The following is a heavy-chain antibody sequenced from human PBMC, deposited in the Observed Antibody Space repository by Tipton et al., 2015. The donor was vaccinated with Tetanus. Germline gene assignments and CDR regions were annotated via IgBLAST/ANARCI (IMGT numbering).Heavy chain of an antibody. D-gene: IGHD2-2*01. CDR2: IYYSGST. Sequence: NLSLTCTVSGGSISSYYWSWIRQPPGKGLEWIGYIYYSGSTNYNPSLKSRVTISVDTSKNQFSLKLSSVTAADTAVYYCARGEGGYCSSTSCYPYGVDVWGQGTTVTVSS. V-gene: IGHV4-59*01. J-gene: IGHJ6*02. CDR1: GGSISSYY. CDR3: ARGEGGYCSSTSCYPYGVDV.